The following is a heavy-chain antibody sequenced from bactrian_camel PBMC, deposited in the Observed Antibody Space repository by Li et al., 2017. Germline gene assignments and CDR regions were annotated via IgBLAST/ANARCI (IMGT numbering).Heavy chain of an antibody. V-gene: IGHV3-2*01. D-gene: IGHD4*01. J-gene: IGHJ6*01. Sequence: QLVESGGGLVQPGGSLRLSCAASGFTFSSYYMSWVRQAPGKGLEWVSSIYSDGSKTNYADSVKGRFTITRDSPKNTVYLQMNNLKPEDTSMYYCAAARGFRDPPRTRDFNYWGQGTQVTVS. CDR1: GFTFSSYY. CDR2: IYSDGSKT. CDR3: AAARGFRDPPRTRDFNY.